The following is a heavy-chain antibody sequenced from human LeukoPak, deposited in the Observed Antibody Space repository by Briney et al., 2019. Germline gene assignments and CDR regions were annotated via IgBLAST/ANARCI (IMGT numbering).Heavy chain of an antibody. CDR1: GFTFSSYA. CDR3: ANDIAVAGTFDY. CDR2: INNSGGST. D-gene: IGHD6-19*01. Sequence: GGSLRLSCAASGFTFSSYAMSWVRQAPGKGLEWVSGINNSGGSTYYADSVKGRFTISRDSSKNTLYLQMNSLRAEDTAVYYCANDIAVAGTFDYWGQGTLVTVSS. V-gene: IGHV3-23*01. J-gene: IGHJ4*02.